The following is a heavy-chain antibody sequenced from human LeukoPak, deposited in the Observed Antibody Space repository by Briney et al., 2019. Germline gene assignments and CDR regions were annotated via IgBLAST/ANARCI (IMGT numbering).Heavy chain of an antibody. CDR3: TRDPPAVAINTYA. J-gene: IGHJ5*02. CDR2: IYSGGET. CDR1: GVSVSSNF. Sequence: GVSLRLSCAASGVSVSSNFMIWVRQAPGKGLEWVSLIYSGGETSYADSVKGRFSISRDNSKNTLYLQMNSLRVEDTAVYYCTRDPPAVAINTYAWGQGTLVTVSS. D-gene: IGHD6-13*01. V-gene: IGHV3-66*01.